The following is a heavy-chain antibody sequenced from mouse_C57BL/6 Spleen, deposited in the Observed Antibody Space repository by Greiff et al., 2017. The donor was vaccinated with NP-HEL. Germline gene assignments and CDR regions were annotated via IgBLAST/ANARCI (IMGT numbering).Heavy chain of an antibody. CDR3: ARKDGNYHWYFDV. Sequence: QVHVKQSGAELVKPGASVKISCKASGYAFSSYWMNWVKQRPGKGLEWIGQIYPGDGDTNYNGKFKGKATLTADKSSSTAYMQLSSLTSEDSAVYFCARKDGNYHWYFDVWGTGTTVTVSS. D-gene: IGHD2-1*01. J-gene: IGHJ1*03. CDR1: GYAFSSYW. CDR2: IYPGDGDT. V-gene: IGHV1-80*01.